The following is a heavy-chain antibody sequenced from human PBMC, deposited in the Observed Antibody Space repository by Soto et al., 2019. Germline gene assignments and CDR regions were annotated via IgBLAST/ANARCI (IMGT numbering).Heavy chain of an antibody. CDR1: GFTFSSYA. J-gene: IGHJ6*02. D-gene: IGHD3-3*01. CDR3: AKDRITIFGVVITRYYYYGMDV. CDR2: ISGSGGST. V-gene: IGHV3-23*01. Sequence: GGSLRLSCAASGFTFSSYAMSWVRQAPGKGLEWVSAISGSGGSTYYADSVKGRFTVSRDNSKNTLYLQMNSLRAEDTAVYYCAKDRITIFGVVITRYYYYGMDVWCQGTTVTVSS.